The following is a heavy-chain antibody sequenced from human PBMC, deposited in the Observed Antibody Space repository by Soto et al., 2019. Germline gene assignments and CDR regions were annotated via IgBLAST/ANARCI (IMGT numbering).Heavy chain of an antibody. J-gene: IGHJ5*02. CDR2: IYYSGSA. V-gene: IGHV4-31*03. CDR1: GGSISSGGYY. Sequence: QVQLQESGPGLVKPSQTLSLTCTVSGGSISSGGYYWSWIRQHPGKGLEWIGYIYYSGSAYYNASIKSRVTISVDTSKNQFSLQLSSVTAADTAVYYCARAAHYSSPFRWFDPWGQGTLVTVSS. CDR3: ARAAHYSSPFRWFDP. D-gene: IGHD6-13*01.